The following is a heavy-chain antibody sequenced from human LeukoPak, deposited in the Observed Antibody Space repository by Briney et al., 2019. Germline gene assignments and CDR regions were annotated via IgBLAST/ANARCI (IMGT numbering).Heavy chain of an antibody. D-gene: IGHD6-19*01. CDR2: ISYDGSNK. V-gene: IGHV3-30*18. J-gene: IGHJ4*02. CDR3: AKDPQWLGPYDFDD. Sequence: GGSLRLSCAASGFTFSSYGMHWVRQAPGKGLEWVAVISYDGSNKYYEDSVKGRFTISRDNSKNTLNLQMNSVRAEDTDGYYCAKDPQWLGPYDFDDWGQGTLVTVSS. CDR1: GFTFSSYG.